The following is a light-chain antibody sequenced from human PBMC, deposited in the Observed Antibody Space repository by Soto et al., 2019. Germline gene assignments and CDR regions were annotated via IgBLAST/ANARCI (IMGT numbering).Light chain of an antibody. J-gene: IGLJ2*01. Sequence: QSALTQPRSVSGSPGQSVTISCTGTSSDVGGYNYVSWYQQHPGKDPKLMVYDVSKRPSGVPDRFSGSKSGNTASLTISGLQAEDEADYYCCSYAGTYPLVFGGGTKLTVL. CDR3: CSYAGTYPLV. CDR2: DVS. V-gene: IGLV2-11*01. CDR1: SSDVGGYNY.